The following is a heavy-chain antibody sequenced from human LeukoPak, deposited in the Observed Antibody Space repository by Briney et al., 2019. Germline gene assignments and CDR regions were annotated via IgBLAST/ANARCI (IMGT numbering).Heavy chain of an antibody. CDR3: AKDRSGNSYGHCDY. D-gene: IGHD3-10*01. J-gene: IGHJ4*02. CDR1: GFTFDDYA. V-gene: IGHV3-43D*04. Sequence: AGSLRLSCAASGFTFDDYAMHWVRQAPGKGLEWVSLISWGGGSTYYADSVKGRFTISRDNSKNSLYLHMNSLRAEDTALFYCAKDRSGNSYGHCDYWGQGTLVTVSS. CDR2: ISWGGGST.